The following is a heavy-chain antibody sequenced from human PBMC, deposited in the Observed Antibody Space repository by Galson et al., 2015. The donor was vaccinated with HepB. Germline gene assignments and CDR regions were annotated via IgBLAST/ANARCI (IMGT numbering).Heavy chain of an antibody. CDR1: GYTFTSYY. CDR3: ARDPPGDSSSSGLEDY. V-gene: IGHV1-46*01. J-gene: IGHJ4*02. D-gene: IGHD6-6*01. CDR2: INPSGGST. Sequence: SVKVSCKASGYTFTSYYMHWVRQAPGQGLEWMGIINPSGGSTSYAQKFQGRVTMTRDTSTSTVYMELSSLRSEDTAVYYCARDPPGDSSSSGLEDYWGQGTLVTVSS.